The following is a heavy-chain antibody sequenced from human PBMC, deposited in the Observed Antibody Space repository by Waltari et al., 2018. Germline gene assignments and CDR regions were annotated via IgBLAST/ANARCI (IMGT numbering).Heavy chain of an antibody. Sequence: QVQLQESGPGLVKPSEALSLTCAVSGYTISSGYDWGWIRQPPGKGLEWIGRIYHSGSTYSNPSLKSRVTISVDTSKNQFSLKLSSVTAADTAVYYCAVVADAFDIWGQGTMVTVSS. CDR3: AVVADAFDI. V-gene: IGHV4-38-2*01. CDR2: IYHSGST. D-gene: IGHD2-15*01. J-gene: IGHJ3*02. CDR1: GYTISSGYD.